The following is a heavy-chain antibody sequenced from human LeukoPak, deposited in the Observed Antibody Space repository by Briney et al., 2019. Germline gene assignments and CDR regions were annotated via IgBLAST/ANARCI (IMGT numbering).Heavy chain of an antibody. CDR2: ISSSSSTI. CDR3: ARSAPRWYYYYYMDV. D-gene: IGHD4-23*01. J-gene: IGHJ6*03. V-gene: IGHV3-48*04. CDR1: GFTFSSYS. Sequence: PGGSLRLSCAAPGFTFSSYSMNWVRQAPGKGLEWVSYISSSSSTIYYADSVKGRFTISRDNAKNSLYLQMNSLRAEDTAVYYCARSAPRWYYYYYMDVWGKGTTVTVSS.